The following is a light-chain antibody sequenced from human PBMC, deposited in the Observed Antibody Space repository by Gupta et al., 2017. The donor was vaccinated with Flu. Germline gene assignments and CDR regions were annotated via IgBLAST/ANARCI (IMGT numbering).Light chain of an antibody. CDR1: KLGDIY. J-gene: IGLJ2*01. V-gene: IGLV3-1*01. CDR3: QAWDSGTCG. Sequence: SYELTQPPSVSVSPGQTASITCSGDKLGDIYVSWYQQKPGQSHVLLIYKDTQRPSGVPERFSGSNSGTTATLTIRGTQAMDEDDYYCQAWDSGTCGFGGGTKLTVL. CDR2: KDT.